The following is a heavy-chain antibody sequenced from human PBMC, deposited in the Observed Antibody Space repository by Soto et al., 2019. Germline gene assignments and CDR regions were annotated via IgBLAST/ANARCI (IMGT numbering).Heavy chain of an antibody. Sequence: SDTLSLTCAVSGVSISSSNWWSWVRQPPGKGLEWIGEIYHSGSTNYNPSLKSRVTISVDKSKNRFSLNLSSVTAADTAFYYCASQGGYCSGAGCYFYWGQGTLVTVSS. V-gene: IGHV4-4*02. CDR1: GVSISSSNW. CDR3: ASQGGYCSGAGCYFY. CDR2: IYHSGST. J-gene: IGHJ4*02. D-gene: IGHD2-15*01.